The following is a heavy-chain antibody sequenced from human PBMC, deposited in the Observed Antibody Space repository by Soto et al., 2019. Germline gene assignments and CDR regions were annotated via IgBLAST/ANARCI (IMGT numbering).Heavy chain of an antibody. V-gene: IGHV4-30-4*01. Sequence: SETQSLTYTVSGGSISSGDYYWSWIRQPPGKGLEWIGYIYYSGSTYYNPSLKSRVTISVDTSKNQFSLKLSSVTAADTAVYYCARAPPLKYTYGLRGAFDIWGQGTMVTVSS. CDR1: GGSISSGDYY. J-gene: IGHJ3*02. CDR3: ARAPPLKYTYGLRGAFDI. D-gene: IGHD5-18*01. CDR2: IYYSGST.